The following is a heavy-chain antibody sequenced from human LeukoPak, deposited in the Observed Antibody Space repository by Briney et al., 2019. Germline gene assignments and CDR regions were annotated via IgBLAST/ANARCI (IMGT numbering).Heavy chain of an antibody. D-gene: IGHD3-10*01. CDR2: INPNSGGT. V-gene: IGHV1-2*02. CDR1: GYTFTSYY. CDR3: ARGRALWFGVNWFDP. J-gene: IGHJ5*02. Sequence: ASVKVSCKASGYTFTSYYMHWVRQAPGQGLEWMGWINPNSGGTNYAQKFQGRVTMTRDTSISTAYMELSRLRSDDTAVYYCARGRALWFGVNWFDPWGQGTLVTVSS.